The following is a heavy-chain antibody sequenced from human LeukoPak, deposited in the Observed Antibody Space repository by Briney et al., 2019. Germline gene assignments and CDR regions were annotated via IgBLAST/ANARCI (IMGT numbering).Heavy chain of an antibody. CDR3: ARTPHMYYYDSSGSTNYFDY. Sequence: SGPTLVNPTQTLTLTCTFSGFSLSTSRMCVSWIRQPPGKALEWLARIDWDDDKYYSTSLKTRLTISKDTSKNQVVLTMTNMDPVDTATYYCARTPHMYYYDSSGSTNYFDYWGQGTLVTVSS. CDR1: GFSLSTSRMC. J-gene: IGHJ4*02. D-gene: IGHD3-22*01. V-gene: IGHV2-70*11. CDR2: IDWDDDK.